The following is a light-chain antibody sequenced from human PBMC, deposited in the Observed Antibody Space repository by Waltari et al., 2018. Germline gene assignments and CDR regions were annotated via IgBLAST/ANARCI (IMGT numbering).Light chain of an antibody. V-gene: IGKV2-28*01. CDR2: LGS. J-gene: IGKJ3*01. CDR1: QSLLHSNGYNY. CDR3: MQALQTVT. Sequence: IVMTQSPLSLHVTPGVPAPISCRSSQSLLHSNGYNYLDWDLQKPGQSPQLLIYLGSNRASGVPDRFSGSGSGTDFTLKISRVEAEDVGVYYCMQALQTVTFGPGTKVEIK.